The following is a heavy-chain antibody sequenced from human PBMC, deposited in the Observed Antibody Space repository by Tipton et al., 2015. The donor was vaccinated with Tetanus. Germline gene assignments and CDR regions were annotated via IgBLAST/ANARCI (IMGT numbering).Heavy chain of an antibody. D-gene: IGHD6-6*01. CDR1: GGSINSPDYS. Sequence: TLSLTCTVSGGSINSPDYSWGWIRQPPGKGLEWIGYIYQSGSTSYNPSLATRVTITADKSKNQFSLNLRSVTAADTAVYYCARDRGQQFVSDWFDPRGQGTLVTVS. J-gene: IGHJ5*02. CDR3: ARDRGQQFVSDWFDP. CDR2: IYQSGST. V-gene: IGHV4-30-2*01.